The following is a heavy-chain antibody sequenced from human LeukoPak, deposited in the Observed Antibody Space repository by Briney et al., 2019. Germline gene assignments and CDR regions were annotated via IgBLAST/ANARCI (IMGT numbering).Heavy chain of an antibody. CDR2: IYYSGST. D-gene: IGHD4-23*01. CDR1: GGSISSSSCY. CDR3: ARGGQSTTVEPHDY. J-gene: IGHJ4*02. Sequence: SETLSLTCTVSGGSISSSSCYWGWIRQPPGKGLEWIGSIYYSGSTYYNPSPKSRVTISVDTSKKQFSLKLSSVTAADTAVYYCARGGQSTTVEPHDYWGQGTLVTVSS. V-gene: IGHV4-39*01.